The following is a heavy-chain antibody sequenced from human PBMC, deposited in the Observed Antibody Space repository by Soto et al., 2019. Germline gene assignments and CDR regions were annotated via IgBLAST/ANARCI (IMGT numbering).Heavy chain of an antibody. CDR1: GFTFNTYS. J-gene: IGHJ4*02. CDR2: IWYDGTQK. Sequence: GGSLRLSCEASGFTFNTYSMRWVRQPPGKGLEWLAAIWYDGTQKYYADSVKGRFIISRDNSKKTLYLEMNSLRAEDTAVYYCARAGGTTVTGLWHFDSWGQGTLVTVSS. D-gene: IGHD4-17*01. CDR3: ARAGGTTVTGLWHFDS. V-gene: IGHV3-33*01.